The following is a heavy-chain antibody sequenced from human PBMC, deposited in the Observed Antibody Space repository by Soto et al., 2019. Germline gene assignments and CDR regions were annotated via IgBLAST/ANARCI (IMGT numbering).Heavy chain of an antibody. J-gene: IGHJ4*02. CDR3: ARDSPPVDY. Sequence: QVQLVQSGAEVKKPGASVKVSCKASGYTFSSYGISWVRQAPGQGLEWMGWISAYNGNTKYAQKIQGRVTMTTDTSKITAYMDLRSLRYDDTAVYYCARDSPPVDYWGQETLVTVSS. V-gene: IGHV1-18*01. CDR1: GYTFSSYG. CDR2: ISAYNGNT.